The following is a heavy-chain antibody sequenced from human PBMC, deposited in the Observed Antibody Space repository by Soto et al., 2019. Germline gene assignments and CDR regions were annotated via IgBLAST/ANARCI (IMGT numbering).Heavy chain of an antibody. CDR2: IYYSGST. CDR1: GGSVSRGGYY. Sequence: QVQLQESGPGLLKPSQTLSLTCSVSGGSVSRGGYYWRWIRQLPGKDLEWIGIIYYSGSTYYTPSLRSRVTISLDTSKNQFSLNLTSVTAADTAVYYWEGHYSSSWVQYFWGQGNLVTVSS. CDR3: EGHYSSSWVQYF. D-gene: IGHD6-6*01. V-gene: IGHV4-31*03. J-gene: IGHJ4*02.